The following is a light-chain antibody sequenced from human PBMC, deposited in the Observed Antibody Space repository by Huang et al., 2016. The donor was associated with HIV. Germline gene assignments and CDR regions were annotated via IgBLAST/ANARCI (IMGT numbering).Light chain of an antibody. CDR3: HQYGTSPYT. V-gene: IGKV3-20*01. Sequence: EVLLTQSPGTLSSSPGERVTVSCRASQSLSHSFVAWDQQRPGQAPRLLIYAASTRASGIPDIFSGSGSGTDFTLTINRLEPSDFALYYCHQYGTSPYTFGQGTNLDVK. J-gene: IGKJ2*01. CDR1: QSLSHSF. CDR2: AAS.